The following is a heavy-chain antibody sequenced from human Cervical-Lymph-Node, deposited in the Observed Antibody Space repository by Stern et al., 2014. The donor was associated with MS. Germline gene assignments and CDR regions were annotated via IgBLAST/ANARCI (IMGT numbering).Heavy chain of an antibody. Sequence: VQLVESGGGLVQPGGSLRLSCAASGITITNYDMNWVRQVPGKRLEWGSASGTGGDTYYPVSVKGRFTISRENAKNALYLQMNSLRVGDTAIYYCARDRVGMDVWGQGTTVTVAS. CDR2: SGTGGDT. CDR1: GITITNYD. J-gene: IGHJ6*02. CDR3: ARDRVGMDV. V-gene: IGHV3-13*01.